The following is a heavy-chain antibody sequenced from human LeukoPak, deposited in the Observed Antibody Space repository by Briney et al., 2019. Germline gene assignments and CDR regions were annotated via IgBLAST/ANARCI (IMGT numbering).Heavy chain of an antibody. V-gene: IGHV4-39*01. J-gene: IGHJ3*02. Sequence: SETLSLTCTVSGGSISSSSYYWGWIRQPPGKGLEWIGSIYYSGSTYYNPSLKSRVTISVGTSKNQFSLKLSSVAAADTAVYYCARGPPLYCSSTSCYAGGFAFDIWGQGTMVTVSS. D-gene: IGHD2-2*01. CDR2: IYYSGST. CDR3: ARGPPLYCSSTSCYAGGFAFDI. CDR1: GGSISSSSYY.